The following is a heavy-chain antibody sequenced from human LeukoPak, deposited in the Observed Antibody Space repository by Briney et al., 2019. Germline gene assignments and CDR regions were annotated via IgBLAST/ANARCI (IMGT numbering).Heavy chain of an antibody. V-gene: IGHV3-66*01. Sequence: GGSLRLSCAASGFTVSSSSMNRVRLGPGKGLEWVSVISSDGNTYYADSVKGRFTISRDNSRNTLSLQMHGLRADDTAVYYCARGQEQFSSPWQWGPRRKNFYYYGMDVWGQGTTVTVSS. CDR2: ISSDGNT. CDR1: GFTVSSSS. J-gene: IGHJ6*02. CDR3: ARGQEQFSSPWQWGPRRKNFYYYGMDV. D-gene: IGHD6-19*01.